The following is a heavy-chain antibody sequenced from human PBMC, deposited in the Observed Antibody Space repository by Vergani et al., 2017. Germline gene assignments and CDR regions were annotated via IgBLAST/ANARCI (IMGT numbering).Heavy chain of an antibody. CDR3: AKTSSIAAAGLQFDY. V-gene: IGHV3-30*18. Sequence: QVQLVESGGGVVQPGRSLRLSCAASGFTFSSYGMHWVRQAPGKGLEWVAVISYDGSNKYYADSVKGRFTISRDNSKNTLYLQMNSLRAEDTAVYYCAKTSSIAAAGLQFDYWGQGTLVTVSS. CDR2: ISYDGSNK. D-gene: IGHD6-13*01. J-gene: IGHJ4*02. CDR1: GFTFSSYG.